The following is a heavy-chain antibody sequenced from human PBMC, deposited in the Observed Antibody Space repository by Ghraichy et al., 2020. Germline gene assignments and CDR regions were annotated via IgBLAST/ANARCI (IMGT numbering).Heavy chain of an antibody. Sequence: SGPTLVKPTETLTLTCTVSGFSLSNARMGVSWIRQPPGKALEWLAHIFSNDEKSYSTSLKSRLTISQDTSKSQVVLSVTNMAPVDTATYFCARKNVIAVAGYDAFDIWGQGTMVTVSS. CDR2: IFSNDEK. CDR3: ARKNVIAVAGYDAFDI. CDR1: GFSLSNARMG. V-gene: IGHV2-26*01. D-gene: IGHD6-19*01. J-gene: IGHJ3*02.